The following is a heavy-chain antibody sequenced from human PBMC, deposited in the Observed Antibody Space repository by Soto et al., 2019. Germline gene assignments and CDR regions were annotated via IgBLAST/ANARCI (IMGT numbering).Heavy chain of an antibody. CDR3: ARGCFDIVVVPAATWFDP. Sequence: ASVKVSCKASGYTFTGYYMHWVRQAPGQGLEWMGWINPNSGGTNYAQKFQGRVTMTRDTSISTAHMELSRLRPDVTTVYYCARGCFDIVVVPAATWFDPWGQGTLVTVSS. CDR2: INPNSGGT. V-gene: IGHV1-2*02. J-gene: IGHJ5*02. D-gene: IGHD2-2*01. CDR1: GYTFTGYY.